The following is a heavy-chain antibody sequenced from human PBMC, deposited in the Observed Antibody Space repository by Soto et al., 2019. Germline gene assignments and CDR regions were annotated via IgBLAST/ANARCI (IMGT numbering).Heavy chain of an antibody. J-gene: IGHJ4*02. D-gene: IGHD3-22*01. V-gene: IGHV3-30-3*01. Sequence: QVQLVDSGGGLVQPGRSLRLSCAASGFIFTNYAMFWVRQAPGKGLEWVTFISSDGTNKYYAQSVKGRFTITRDNSRSTVYLQASSLRAEDTAVYYCARGCDSSGYYCGFDYFGQGTLVSVSS. CDR1: GFIFTNYA. CDR2: ISSDGTNK. CDR3: ARGCDSSGYYCGFDY.